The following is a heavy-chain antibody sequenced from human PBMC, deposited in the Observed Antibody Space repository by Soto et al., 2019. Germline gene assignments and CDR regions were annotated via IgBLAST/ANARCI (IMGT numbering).Heavy chain of an antibody. Sequence: PSETLSLTCTVSGVSISSPHHNWSWIRQYPGKGLEWIGFIHYSGTTYYNPSLKSRVTISVDTSKNQFSLKLSSVTAADTAVYYCACIFSGGYGYGFYYYGMDVWGQGTTVTVSS. D-gene: IGHD5-18*01. CDR1: GVSISSPHHN. J-gene: IGHJ6*02. V-gene: IGHV4-30-4*01. CDR2: IHYSGTT. CDR3: ACIFSGGYGYGFYYYGMDV.